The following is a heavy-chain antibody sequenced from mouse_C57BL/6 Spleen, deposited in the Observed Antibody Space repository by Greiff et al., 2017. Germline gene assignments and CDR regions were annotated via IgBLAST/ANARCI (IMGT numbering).Heavy chain of an antibody. CDR3: AIYGLYAMDY. CDR1: GYSITSGYY. J-gene: IGHJ4*01. Sequence: EVKLVESGPGLVKPSQSLSLTCSVTGYSITSGYYWNWIRQFPGNKLEWMGYISYDGSNNYNPSLKNRISITRDTSKNQFFLKLNSVTTEDTATYYCAIYGLYAMDYWGQGTSVTVSS. V-gene: IGHV3-6*01. CDR2: ISYDGSN. D-gene: IGHD1-1*02.